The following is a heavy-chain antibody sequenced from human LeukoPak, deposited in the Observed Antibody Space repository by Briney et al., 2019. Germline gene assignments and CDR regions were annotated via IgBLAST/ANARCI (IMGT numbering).Heavy chain of an antibody. Sequence: SETLSLTCTVSGGSNSSYYWSWIRQPAGKGLEWIGRIYTSGSTNYNPSLKSRVTMSVDTSKNQFSLKLSSVTAADTAVYYCARALRRPADHYYYMDVWGKGTTVTVSS. CDR2: IYTSGST. CDR1: GGSNSSYY. D-gene: IGHD5/OR15-5a*01. CDR3: ARALRRPADHYYYMDV. J-gene: IGHJ6*03. V-gene: IGHV4-4*07.